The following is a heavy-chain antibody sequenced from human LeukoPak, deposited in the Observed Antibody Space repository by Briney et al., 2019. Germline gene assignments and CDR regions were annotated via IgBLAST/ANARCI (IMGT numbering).Heavy chain of an antibody. CDR2: TYYRSKWYS. D-gene: IGHD1-26*01. CDR3: ARDCGRGTVGATADAFDI. J-gene: IGHJ3*02. CDR1: GDRSSSNSSA. Sequence: SQTLSNPRAISGDRSSSNSSAWNWIRQSPSRGLEWLGRTYYRSKWYSDYAVSVKSRITINPDTSKNQFSLQQNSVTPRDTAVYYCARDCGRGTVGATADAFDIWGPKGIVTVSS. V-gene: IGHV6-1*01.